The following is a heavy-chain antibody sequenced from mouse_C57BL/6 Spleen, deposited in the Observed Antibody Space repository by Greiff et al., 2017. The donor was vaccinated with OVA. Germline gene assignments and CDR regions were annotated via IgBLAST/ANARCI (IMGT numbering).Heavy chain of an antibody. D-gene: IGHD2-4*01. Sequence: EVMLVESGGGLVKPGGSLKLSCAASGFTFSDYGMHWVRQAPEKGLEWVAYISSGSSTIYYADTVKGRFTISRDNAKNTLFLQMTSLRSEDTAMYYCARDYDYDDYFDYWGQGTTLTVSS. V-gene: IGHV5-17*01. J-gene: IGHJ2*01. CDR3: ARDYDYDDYFDY. CDR2: ISSGSSTI. CDR1: GFTFSDYG.